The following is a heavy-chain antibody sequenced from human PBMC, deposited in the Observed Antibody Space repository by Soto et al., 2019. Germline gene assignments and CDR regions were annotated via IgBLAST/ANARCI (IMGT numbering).Heavy chain of an antibody. CDR3: ARDRGEQLRYRWFDP. J-gene: IGHJ5*02. CDR1: GGSISSGDYY. CDR2: IYYSGST. D-gene: IGHD6-6*01. Sequence: PSETLSLTCTVSGGSISSGDYYWSWIRQPPGKGLEWIGYIYYSGSTYYNPSLKSRVTISVDTSKNQFSLKLSSVTAADTAVYYCARDRGEQLRYRWFDPWGQGTLVTVSS. V-gene: IGHV4-30-4*01.